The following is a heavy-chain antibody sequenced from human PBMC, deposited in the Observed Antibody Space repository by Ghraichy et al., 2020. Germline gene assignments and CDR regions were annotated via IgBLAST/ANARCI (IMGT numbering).Heavy chain of an antibody. CDR3: ARHFTGTYSNAQDGLDV. D-gene: IGHD4-11*01. V-gene: IGHV4-59*08. Sequence: SQTLSLTCTVSGGSITSYYWSWIRQPPGKGLEWIGYIYYTGSTNYNPSLKSRVTISVDTSKNQFSLKLSSVTAADTAVYFCARHFTGTYSNAQDGLDVWGQGTPVTVSS. J-gene: IGHJ6*02. CDR2: IYYTGST. CDR1: GGSITSYY.